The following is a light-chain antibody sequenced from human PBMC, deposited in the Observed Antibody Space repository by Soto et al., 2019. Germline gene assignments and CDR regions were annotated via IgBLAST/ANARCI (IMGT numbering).Light chain of an antibody. V-gene: IGLV2-14*01. CDR3: SSYSISSTLGV. Sequence: QSALTQPASVSGSPGQSITISCTGTSSDVGSYNYVSWYQQHPGKAPKLMIYDVNNRPSGVSNRFSGSKSGNTASLTISGLHAEDDADYYCSSYSISSTLGVFGGGTKLTVL. J-gene: IGLJ2*01. CDR2: DVN. CDR1: SSDVGSYNY.